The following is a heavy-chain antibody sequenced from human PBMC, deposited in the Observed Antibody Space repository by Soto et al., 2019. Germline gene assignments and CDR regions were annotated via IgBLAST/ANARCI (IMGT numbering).Heavy chain of an antibody. Sequence: QLLESGGGLAQPGGSLTLSCAASGFTFSSSDMNWVRQAPGKGLEWVSIISETGGRTYYADSVKGRFTISRDNARSVLYLQMNSLRADDPAVYYCAKSLNINWKNWFDLWGQGTLVTVSS. D-gene: IGHD1-1*01. CDR2: ISETGGRT. CDR3: AKSLNINWKNWFDL. J-gene: IGHJ5*02. V-gene: IGHV3-23*01. CDR1: GFTFSSSD.